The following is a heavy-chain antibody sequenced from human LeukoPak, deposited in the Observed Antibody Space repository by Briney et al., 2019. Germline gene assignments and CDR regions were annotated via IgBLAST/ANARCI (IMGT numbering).Heavy chain of an antibody. CDR2: FDPEDGET. CDR1: GYTLTELS. Sequence: ASVTVSCKVSGYTLTELSMHWVRQAPGKGLEWMGGFDPEDGETIYAQKFQGRVTMTEDTSTDTAYMELSSLRSEDTAVYYCATAYDFWSGYLFDYWGQGTLVTVSS. D-gene: IGHD3-3*01. V-gene: IGHV1-24*01. J-gene: IGHJ4*02. CDR3: ATAYDFWSGYLFDY.